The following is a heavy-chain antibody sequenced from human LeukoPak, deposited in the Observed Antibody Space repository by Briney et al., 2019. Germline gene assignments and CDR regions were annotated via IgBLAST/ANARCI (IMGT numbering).Heavy chain of an antibody. V-gene: IGHV3-23*01. J-gene: IGHJ5*02. CDR2: ISGSGGST. D-gene: IGHD5-18*01. Sequence: GGSLRLSCAASGFTFSSYAMSWVRQAPGKGLEWVSAISGSGGSTYYADSVKGRFTISRDNSKNTLYLQMNSLRAEDTAVYYCAKFSFDQVWLRDWFDPWGLGTLVTVSS. CDR1: GFTFSSYA. CDR3: AKFSFDQVWLRDWFDP.